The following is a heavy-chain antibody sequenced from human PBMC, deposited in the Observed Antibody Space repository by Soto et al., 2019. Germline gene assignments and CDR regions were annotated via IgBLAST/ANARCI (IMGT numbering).Heavy chain of an antibody. J-gene: IGHJ6*02. CDR1: GYTFTSYG. CDR3: AMVDVYVTPSPQDV. Sequence: ASVKVSCKTFGYTFTSYGIGWARQAPGQGLEWMGWINTCNGNTNYAQNLQGRVTLTTDTSTSTAYMELRSLRSNDTAIYYCAMVDVYVTPSPQDVWGQGTTVTVSS. V-gene: IGHV1-18*01. CDR2: INTCNGNT. D-gene: IGHD3-16*01.